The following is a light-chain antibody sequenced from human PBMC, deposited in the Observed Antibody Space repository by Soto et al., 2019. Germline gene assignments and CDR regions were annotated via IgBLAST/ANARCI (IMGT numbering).Light chain of an antibody. CDR3: QQYYSDAPWT. CDR1: QFISTY. CDR2: DAS. V-gene: IGKV1-39*01. J-gene: IGKJ1*01. Sequence: DIQMTQSPSSLSASVAERVTITCRASQFISTYLHWYQQKPGKAPKLLIYDASRLQSGVPSRFGGSRSGADFTLTINSLQSEDFATYYCQQYYSDAPWTFGQGTKVEIK.